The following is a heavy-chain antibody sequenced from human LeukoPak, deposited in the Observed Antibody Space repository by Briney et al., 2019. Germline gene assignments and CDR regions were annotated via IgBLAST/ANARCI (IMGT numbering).Heavy chain of an antibody. D-gene: IGHD5-24*01. Sequence: ASVKVSCKASGGTFSSYAISWVRQAPGQGLEWMGGIIPIFGTANYAQKFQGRVTITADESTSTAYMELSSLRSEDTAVYYCARDRGGYNSYDPWGQGTLVTVSS. CDR1: GGTFSSYA. J-gene: IGHJ5*02. V-gene: IGHV1-69*13. CDR3: ARDRGGYNSYDP. CDR2: IIPIFGTA.